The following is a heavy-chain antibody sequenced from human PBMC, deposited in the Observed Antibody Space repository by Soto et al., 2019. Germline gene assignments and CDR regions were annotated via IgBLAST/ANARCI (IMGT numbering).Heavy chain of an antibody. CDR2: ISYDGSNK. CDR1: GFTFSSYA. Sequence: GGSLRLSCAASGFTFSSYAMHWVRQAPGKGLEWVAVISYDGSNKYYADSVKGRFTISRDNSKNTLYLQMNSLRAEDTAVYYCARDILNPLGGMDVWGQGTTVTVSS. J-gene: IGHJ6*02. CDR3: ARDILNPLGGMDV. V-gene: IGHV3-30-3*01. D-gene: IGHD3-9*01.